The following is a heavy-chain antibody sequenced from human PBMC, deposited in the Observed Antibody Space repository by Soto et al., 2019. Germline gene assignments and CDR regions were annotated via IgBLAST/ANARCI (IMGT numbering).Heavy chain of an antibody. CDR3: ARGFCSGGSCYSAIDY. CDR2: ISSSSRSII. CDR1: GFTFSSNS. D-gene: IGHD2-15*01. J-gene: IGHJ4*02. Sequence: EVQLVESGGGLVQPGGSLRLSCAASGFTFSSNSMNWVRQAPGKGLEWVSYISSSSRSIIYYAESVKVRFTISRDNAKNSLYLQMDSLRDEDTALYYCARGFCSGGSCYSAIDYWGQGTLVTVSS. V-gene: IGHV3-48*02.